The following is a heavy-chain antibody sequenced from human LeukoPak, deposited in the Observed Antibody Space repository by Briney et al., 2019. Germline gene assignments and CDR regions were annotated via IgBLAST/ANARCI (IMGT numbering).Heavy chain of an antibody. CDR3: ARDGSVHGDFTQGFDY. CDR2: ISSSGSTI. CDR1: GFTFSSYE. J-gene: IGHJ4*02. D-gene: IGHD4-17*01. Sequence: GGSLGLSCAASGFTFSSYEMNWVRQAPGKGLEWVSYISSSGSTIKYAESVKGRFTISRDNAKNSLYLQMNSLRAEDTAVYYCARDGSVHGDFTQGFDYWGQGTLVTASS. V-gene: IGHV3-48*03.